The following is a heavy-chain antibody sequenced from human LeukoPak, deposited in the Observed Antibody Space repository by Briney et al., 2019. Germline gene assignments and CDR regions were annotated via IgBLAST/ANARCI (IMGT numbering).Heavy chain of an antibody. CDR3: AKEYSGSFSPFPSYFDY. D-gene: IGHD1-26*01. CDR1: GLTFSSYA. CDR2: ISGSGAKT. Sequence: GGSLRLSCAASGLTFSSYAMHWVRQAPGKGLEWVSAISGSGAKTYYADFVKGRFTISRDNSKNTLYLQMNSLRAEDTAVYYCAKEYSGSFSPFPSYFDYWGQGTLVTVSS. V-gene: IGHV3-23*01. J-gene: IGHJ4*02.